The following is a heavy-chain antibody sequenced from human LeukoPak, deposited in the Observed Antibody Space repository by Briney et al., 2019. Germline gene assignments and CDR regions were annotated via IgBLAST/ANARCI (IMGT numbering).Heavy chain of an antibody. D-gene: IGHD3-22*01. V-gene: IGHV1-18*01. CDR3: ARDRGNYDSSDPLDY. CDR2: ISAYNGNT. J-gene: IGHJ4*02. CDR1: GYTFTTYG. Sequence: ASVKVSCKPSGYTFTTYGISWVRRAPGQGLEWMGWISAYNGNTNYAQKLQGRVTMTTDSSTSTAYMELRSLRSDDTAVYYCARDRGNYDSSDPLDYWGQGTLVTVSS.